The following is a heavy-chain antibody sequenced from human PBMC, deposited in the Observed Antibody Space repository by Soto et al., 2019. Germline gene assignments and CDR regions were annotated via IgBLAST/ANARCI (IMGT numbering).Heavy chain of an antibody. D-gene: IGHD3-10*01. CDR3: ARVKRVRGVIINWFDP. J-gene: IGHJ5*02. Sequence: QVQLQQWGAGLLKPSETLSLTRAVYGGSFSGYYWSWIRQPPGKGLEWIGEINHSGSTNYNPSLKSRVTISVDTSKNQFSLKLSSVTAADTAVYYCARVKRVRGVIINWFDPWGQGTLVTVSS. CDR2: INHSGST. V-gene: IGHV4-34*01. CDR1: GGSFSGYY.